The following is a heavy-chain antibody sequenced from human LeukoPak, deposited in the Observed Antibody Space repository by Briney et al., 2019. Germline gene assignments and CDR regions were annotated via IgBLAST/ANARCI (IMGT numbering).Heavy chain of an antibody. CDR1: GFTFSRYA. Sequence: GRSLRLSCAASGFTFSRYAMHWVRQAPGKGLEWVAVISYDGSNKYYADSVKGRFTISRDNSKNTLYLQMNSLRAEDTSVYYCARENADGSGWFDYWGQGTLVTASS. V-gene: IGHV3-30-3*01. D-gene: IGHD6-19*01. CDR2: ISYDGSNK. CDR3: ARENADGSGWFDY. J-gene: IGHJ4*02.